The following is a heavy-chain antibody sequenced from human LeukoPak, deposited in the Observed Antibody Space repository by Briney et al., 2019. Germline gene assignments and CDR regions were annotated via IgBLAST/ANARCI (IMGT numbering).Heavy chain of an antibody. CDR3: ARENSFSSGYYALDY. Sequence: SETLSLTWPGSGGPINSYFWRWIGQPPRKGREWVGCIYYSGSTNYNPSLKSRVTIPVDTSKNQFSLKLSSVTAADTAVYYCARENSFSSGYYALDYWGQGTLVTVSS. CDR1: GGPINSYF. V-gene: IGHV4-59*01. D-gene: IGHD3-22*01. CDR2: IYYSGST. J-gene: IGHJ4*02.